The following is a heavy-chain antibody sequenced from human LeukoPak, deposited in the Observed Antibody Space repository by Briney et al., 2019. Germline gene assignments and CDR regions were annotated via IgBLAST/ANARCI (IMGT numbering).Heavy chain of an antibody. Sequence: ASVKVSCKASGYTFTSYDFNWLRQATGQGPEWMGWMNPNSGATGYAQKLQGRVTMTTDTSTSTAYMELRSLRSDDTAVYYCARGMDTAMDADYYYYYGMDVWGQGTTVTVSS. CDR2: MNPNSGAT. V-gene: IGHV1-8*01. J-gene: IGHJ6*02. CDR1: GYTFTSYD. D-gene: IGHD5-18*01. CDR3: ARGMDTAMDADYYYYYGMDV.